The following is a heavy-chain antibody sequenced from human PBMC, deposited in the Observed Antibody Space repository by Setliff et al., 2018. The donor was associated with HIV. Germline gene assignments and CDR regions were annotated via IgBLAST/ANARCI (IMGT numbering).Heavy chain of an antibody. CDR1: GGTFSSYA. CDR2: IIPILGIA. CDR3: ARDFGGYCSSMSCPGLFDP. D-gene: IGHD2-2*01. J-gene: IGHJ5*01. V-gene: IGHV1-69*10. Sequence: ASVKVSCKASGGTFSSYAISWVRQAPGQGLEWMGGIIPILGIANYAQKFQGRVTITADKSTSTAYMELSGLRSEDTAVYYCARDFGGYCSSMSCPGLFDPWGQGTMVTVSS.